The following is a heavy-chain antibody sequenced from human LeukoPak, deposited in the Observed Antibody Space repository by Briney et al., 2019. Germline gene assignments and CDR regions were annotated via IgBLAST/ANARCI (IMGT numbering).Heavy chain of an antibody. CDR3: ARTPHEAAMIKSSWFDP. V-gene: IGHV1-18*01. CDR2: ISAYNGNT. J-gene: IGHJ5*02. D-gene: IGHD2-2*01. CDR1: GYTFTSYG. Sequence: ASVKVSCKASGYTFTSYGISWVRQAPGQGLEWMGWISAYNGNTNYAQKLQGRVTMTTDTSTSTAYMELRSLRSDDTAVYYCARTPHEAAMIKSSWFDPWGQGTLVTVSS.